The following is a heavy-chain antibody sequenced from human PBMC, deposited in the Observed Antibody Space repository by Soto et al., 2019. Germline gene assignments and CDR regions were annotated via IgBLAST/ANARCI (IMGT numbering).Heavy chain of an antibody. V-gene: IGHV4-34*01. CDR3: ARVGGGNSGWDY. J-gene: IGHJ4*02. CDR2: INHSGST. CDR1: GGSFSGYY. Sequence: QVQLQQWGAGLLKPSETLSLTCAVYGGSFSGYYWSWIRQPPGKGLEWIGEINHSGSTNYNPSLKSRVTISVDTSMNQFALKLSSVTAADTSVYYCARVGGGNSGWDYWGQGTLVTVSS. D-gene: IGHD2-21*02.